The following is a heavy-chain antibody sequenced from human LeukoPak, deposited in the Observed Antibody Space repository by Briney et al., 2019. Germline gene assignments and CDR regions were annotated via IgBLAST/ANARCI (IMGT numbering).Heavy chain of an antibody. J-gene: IGHJ3*02. V-gene: IGHV1-69*13. CDR3: ASSAYCGGDCYSGAFDI. Sequence: SVKVSCKASGGTFSSYAISWVRQAPGQGLEWMGGIIPIFGTANYAQKFQGRDTITADESTSTAYMELSSLRSEDTAVYYCASSAYCGGDCYSGAFDIWGQGTMVTVSS. D-gene: IGHD2-21*02. CDR2: IIPIFGTA. CDR1: GGTFSSYA.